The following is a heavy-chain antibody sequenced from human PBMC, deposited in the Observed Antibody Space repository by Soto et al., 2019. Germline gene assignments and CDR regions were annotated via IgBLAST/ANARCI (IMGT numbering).Heavy chain of an antibody. V-gene: IGHV3-23*01. CDR1: GFTFSSYA. D-gene: IGHD2-2*01. Sequence: EVQLLESGGGSVQPGGSLRLSCAASGFTFSSYAMTWVRQAPGKGLEWVSAISGSGVYTYYANSVRGRFTISRDNSKNTLYLQLNSLRAEDTAVYYCAKYGCSSTACQSDYWGQGTRVTVSS. CDR2: ISGSGVYT. CDR3: AKYGCSSTACQSDY. J-gene: IGHJ4*02.